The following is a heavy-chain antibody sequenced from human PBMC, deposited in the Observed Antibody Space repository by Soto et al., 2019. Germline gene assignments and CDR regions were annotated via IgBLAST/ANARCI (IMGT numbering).Heavy chain of an antibody. Sequence: QVQLQESGPGLVKPSETLSLTCTVSGGSXXXXXXXXXRQXPGKGLEGIVYIYYSGSTNYNPSLKSRVTIXVDTSKXQXSLXLSSVTAXDTAVYYCARVWGGAFDIWGQGTMVTVSS. CDR2: IYYSGST. CDR1: GGSXXXXX. CDR3: ARVWGGAFDI. V-gene: IGHV4-59*01. D-gene: IGHD3-10*01. J-gene: IGHJ3*02.